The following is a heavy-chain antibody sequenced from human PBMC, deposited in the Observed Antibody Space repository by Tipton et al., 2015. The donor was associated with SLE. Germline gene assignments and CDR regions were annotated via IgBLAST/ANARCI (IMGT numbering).Heavy chain of an antibody. CDR3: ARGNEVTISFDY. V-gene: IGHV4-34*01. CDR1: GGSFSGYY. Sequence: LRLSCAVYGGSFSGYYWSWIRQPPGKGLEWIGEINHSGSTNYNPSLKSRVTISVDTSKNQFSLKLSSVTAADTAVYYCARGNEVTISFDYWGQGTLVTVSS. CDR2: INHSGST. D-gene: IGHD3-3*01. J-gene: IGHJ4*02.